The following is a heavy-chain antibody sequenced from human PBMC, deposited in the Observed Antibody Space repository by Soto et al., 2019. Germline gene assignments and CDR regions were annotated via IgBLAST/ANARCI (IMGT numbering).Heavy chain of an antibody. CDR2: IIPIFGTA. CDR1: GGTFSSYA. J-gene: IGHJ6*02. Sequence: QVQLVQSGAEVKKPGSSVKVSCKASGGTFSSYAISWVRQSPGQGLEWMGGIIPIFGTANYAQKFQGRVTITADESTSTAYMELSSLRSEDTAVYYCARGELGSGWYEYYYGMDVWGPGTTVTVSS. V-gene: IGHV1-69*12. CDR3: ARGELGSGWYEYYYGMDV. D-gene: IGHD6-19*01.